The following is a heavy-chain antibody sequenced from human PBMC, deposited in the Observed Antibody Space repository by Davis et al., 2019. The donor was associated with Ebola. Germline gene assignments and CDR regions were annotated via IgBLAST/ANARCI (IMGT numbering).Heavy chain of an antibody. D-gene: IGHD5-18*01. V-gene: IGHV3-7*01. CDR2: IKHDAKNI. Sequence: GESLKISCAASGFTFSSYWMSWVRQASGQGLEWVANIKHDAKNIYYADSVKGRFTISRDNAKNSLYLQMNSLRAEDTAVYYCASGLRGYSYGNWFDPWGQGTLVTVSS. CDR1: GFTFSSYW. CDR3: ASGLRGYSYGNWFDP. J-gene: IGHJ5*02.